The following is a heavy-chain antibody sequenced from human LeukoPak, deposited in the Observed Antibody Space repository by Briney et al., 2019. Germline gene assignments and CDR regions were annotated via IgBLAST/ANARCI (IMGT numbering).Heavy chain of an antibody. D-gene: IGHD3-16*01. CDR3: ARGRTTWGTSVLGY. Sequence: SETLSLTCAVSGGSFSGFYWTWVRQPPGKGLEWIGEINHSGGTNYNTSLRSRVTISADTSKNQFSLNPTSVTAADTAVYYCARGRTTWGTSVLGYWGQGTLVTVSS. CDR1: GGSFSGFY. V-gene: IGHV4-34*01. J-gene: IGHJ4*02. CDR2: INHSGGT.